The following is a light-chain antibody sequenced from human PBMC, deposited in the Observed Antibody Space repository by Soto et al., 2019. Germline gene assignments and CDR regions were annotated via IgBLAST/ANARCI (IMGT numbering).Light chain of an antibody. CDR3: HQYYCTPYS. V-gene: IGKV4-1*01. Sequence: DIVMTQSPDSLAVSLGERATINCKSSQSVLYSANNKNYLAWYQKKPGQPPKLLIYWALTRESGVPDRFSGGGSGTECPLTSGRLQAYDVAVYYCHQYYCTPYSVGQGTKLEIK. J-gene: IGKJ2*03. CDR2: WAL. CDR1: QSVLYSANNKNY.